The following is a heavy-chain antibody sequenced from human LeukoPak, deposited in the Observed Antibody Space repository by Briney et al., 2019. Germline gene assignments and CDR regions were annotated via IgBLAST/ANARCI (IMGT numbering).Heavy chain of an antibody. V-gene: IGHV4-34*01. D-gene: IGHD2-2*01. Sequence: SETLSLTCAVYGGSFSGYYWSWIRQPPGKGLEWIGEINHSGSTNYNPSLKSRVTISVDTSKNQFSLKLSSVTAADTAVYYCARGPETKEYQLLFAGEYYYYYMDVWGKGTTVTVSS. CDR1: GGSFSGYY. CDR3: ARGPETKEYQLLFAGEYYYYYMDV. J-gene: IGHJ6*03. CDR2: INHSGST.